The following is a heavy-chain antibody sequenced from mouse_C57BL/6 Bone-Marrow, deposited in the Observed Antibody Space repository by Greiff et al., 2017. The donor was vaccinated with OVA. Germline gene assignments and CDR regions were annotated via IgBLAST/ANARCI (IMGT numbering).Heavy chain of an antibody. CDR3: ARHDGYHTWVAY. V-gene: IGHV5-9*01. J-gene: IGHJ3*01. D-gene: IGHD2-3*01. CDR1: GFTFSSYT. CDR2: ISGGGGNT. Sequence: DVKLVESGGGLVKPGGSLKLSCAASGFTFSSYTMSWVRQTPEKRLEWVATISGGGGNTYYPDSVKGRFTISRDNAKNTLYLQMSSLRSEDTALYYCARHDGYHTWVAYWGQGTLVTVSA.